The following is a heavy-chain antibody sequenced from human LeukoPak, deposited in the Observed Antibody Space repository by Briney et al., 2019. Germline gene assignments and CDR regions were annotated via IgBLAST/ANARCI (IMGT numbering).Heavy chain of an antibody. CDR3: ARDHGDIVVVPAAKGCYGMDV. V-gene: IGHV3-30*09. D-gene: IGHD2-2*01. CDR2: ISYDGSNK. CDR1: GFTFSSYA. Sequence: GRSLRLSCAASGFTFSSYAMHWVRQAPGKGLEWVAVISYDGSNKYYADSAKGRFAISRDNSKNTLYLQMNSLRAEDTAVYYCARDHGDIVVVPAAKGCYGMDVWGQGTTVTVSS. J-gene: IGHJ6*02.